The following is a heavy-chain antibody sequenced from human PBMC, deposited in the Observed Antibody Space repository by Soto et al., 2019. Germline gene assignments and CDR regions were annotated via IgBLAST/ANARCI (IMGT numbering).Heavy chain of an antibody. V-gene: IGHV6-1*01. CDR3: ARVFLRFLEWSNIRDAFDT. CDR2: TYYRSKWYN. D-gene: IGHD3-3*01. CDR1: GDSVSSNSAA. Sequence: SETLSLTCAISGDSVSSNSAAWNWIRQSPSRGLEWLGRTYYRSKWYNDYAISVKSRITINPDTSKNQFSLQLNSVTPEDTAVYYFARVFLRFLEWSNIRDAFDTWGQGTMV. J-gene: IGHJ3*02.